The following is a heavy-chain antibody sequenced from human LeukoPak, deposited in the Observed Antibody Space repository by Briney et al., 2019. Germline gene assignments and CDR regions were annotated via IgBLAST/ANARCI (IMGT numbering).Heavy chain of an antibody. J-gene: IGHJ4*02. CDR3: ARDEGGSYYYF. D-gene: IGHD1-26*01. V-gene: IGHV3-7*01. Sequence: GRSLRLSCAASGFTFTNYYMSWVRQAPGKGLEWAANIKQDGSDKYYVDSVKGRFTISRDNAKSSLYLQMNSLRAEDTAVYYCARDEGGSYYYFWGQGTLVAVSS. CDR2: IKQDGSDK. CDR1: GFTFTNYY.